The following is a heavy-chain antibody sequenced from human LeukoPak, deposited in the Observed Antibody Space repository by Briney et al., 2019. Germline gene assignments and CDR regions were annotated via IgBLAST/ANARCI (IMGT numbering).Heavy chain of an antibody. Sequence: SETLSLTCTVSGGSISSSSYYWGWIRQPPGKGLEWIGSIYYSGSTNYNPSLKSRVTISVDTSKNQFSLKLSSVTAADTAVYYCAREVESSSWYSYYYYYYMDVWGKGTTVTISS. V-gene: IGHV4-39*07. CDR1: GGSISSSSYY. CDR2: IYYSGST. J-gene: IGHJ6*03. D-gene: IGHD6-13*01. CDR3: AREVESSSWYSYYYYYYMDV.